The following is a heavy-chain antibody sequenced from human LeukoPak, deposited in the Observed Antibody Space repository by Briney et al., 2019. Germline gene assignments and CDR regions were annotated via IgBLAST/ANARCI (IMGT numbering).Heavy chain of an antibody. CDR2: IIPIFGTA. J-gene: IGHJ5*02. CDR1: EGTFSSYA. V-gene: IGHV1-69*05. Sequence: ASVKVSCKASEGTFSSYAISWVRQAPGQGLEWMGGIIPIFGTANYAQKFQGRVTITTDESTSTAYMELSSLRSEDTAVYYCARGVTNWFDPWGQGTLVTVSS. D-gene: IGHD3-10*01. CDR3: ARGVTNWFDP.